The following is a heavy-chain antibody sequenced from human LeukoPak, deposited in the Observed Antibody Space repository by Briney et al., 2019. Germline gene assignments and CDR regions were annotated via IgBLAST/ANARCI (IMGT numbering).Heavy chain of an antibody. CDR1: GGSFSGYY. D-gene: IGHD3-10*01. V-gene: IGHV4-34*01. J-gene: IGHJ4*02. CDR2: INHSGST. Sequence: PSETLSLTCAVHGGSFSGYYWSWIRQPPGKGLEWIGEINHSGSTNYNPSLKSRVTISVDTSKNQFSLKLSSVTAADTAVYYCARGQGTYYYGSGSYRPAKRSPQKTHYFDYWGQGTLVTVSS. CDR3: ARGQGTYYYGSGSYRPAKRSPQKTHYFDY.